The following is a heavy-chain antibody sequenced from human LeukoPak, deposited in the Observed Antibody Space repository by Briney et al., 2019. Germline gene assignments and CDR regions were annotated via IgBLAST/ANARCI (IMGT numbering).Heavy chain of an antibody. CDR1: GFTFSSYA. CDR3: ARDFFEMSRSTPVYYYYMDV. J-gene: IGHJ6*03. D-gene: IGHD3-3*01. Sequence: GGSLRLSCAASGFTFSSYAMHWVRQAPGKGLEWVAVISYDGSNKYYADSVKGRFTISRDNSKNTLYLQMNSLRAEDTAVYYCARDFFEMSRSTPVYYYYMDVWGKGTTVTVSS. CDR2: ISYDGSNK. V-gene: IGHV3-30-3*01.